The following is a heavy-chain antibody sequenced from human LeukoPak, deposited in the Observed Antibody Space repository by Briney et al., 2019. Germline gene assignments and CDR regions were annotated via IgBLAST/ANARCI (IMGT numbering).Heavy chain of an antibody. D-gene: IGHD3-3*01. CDR3: AKGLYYDFWSGSQDY. J-gene: IGHJ4*02. Sequence: GGSLRLSCAASGFTFSSYSMNWVRQAPGKGLEWVAFIRYDGSNKYYADSVKGRFTISRDNSKNTLYLQMNSLRAEDTAVYYCAKGLYYDFWSGSQDYWGQGTLVTVSS. CDR1: GFTFSSYS. V-gene: IGHV3-30*02. CDR2: IRYDGSNK.